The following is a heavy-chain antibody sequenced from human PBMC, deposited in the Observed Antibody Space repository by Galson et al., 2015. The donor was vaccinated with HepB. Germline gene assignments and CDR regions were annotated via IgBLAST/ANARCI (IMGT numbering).Heavy chain of an antibody. Sequence: SVKVSCKASGYTFTGYYMHWVRQAPGQGLEWMGWINPNSGGTNYAQKFQGWVTMTRDTSISTAYMELSRLRSDDTAVYYCAREAGYCSSTSCSEEASYIYGMDVWGQGTTVTVSS. J-gene: IGHJ6*02. CDR3: AREAGYCSSTSCSEEASYIYGMDV. V-gene: IGHV1-2*04. D-gene: IGHD2-2*01. CDR1: GYTFTGYY. CDR2: INPNSGGT.